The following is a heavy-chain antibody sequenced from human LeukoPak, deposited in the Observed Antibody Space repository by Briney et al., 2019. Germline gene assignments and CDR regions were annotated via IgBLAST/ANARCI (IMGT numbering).Heavy chain of an antibody. CDR1: GGSISSYY. Sequence: SETLSLTSTVSGGSISSYYWSWIRQPAGKGLEWIGRIYTSGSTNYNPSLKSRVTMSVDTSKNQFSLKLSSVTAADTAVYYCARGLGYCSSTSCYGKAENFDYWGQGTLVTVSS. CDR3: ARGLGYCSSTSCYGKAENFDY. CDR2: IYTSGST. D-gene: IGHD2-2*01. J-gene: IGHJ4*02. V-gene: IGHV4-4*07.